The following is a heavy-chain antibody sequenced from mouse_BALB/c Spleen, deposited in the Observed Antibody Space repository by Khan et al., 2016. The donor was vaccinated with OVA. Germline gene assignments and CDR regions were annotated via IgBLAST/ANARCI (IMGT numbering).Heavy chain of an antibody. CDR1: GYKFTDYV. J-gene: IGHJ3*01. Sequence: QVQLQQPGPELVKAGASVKMSCKASGYKFTDYVISWVKQRTGQGLEWIGEIYPGSGSTYFTERFKGQATLTADKSSNTAYMQISSLTSEDAAVYCCAGSYDDDEAWFVTWGQGTLVTVSA. CDR2: IYPGSGST. CDR3: AGSYDDDEAWFVT. V-gene: IGHV1-77*01. D-gene: IGHD2-4*01.